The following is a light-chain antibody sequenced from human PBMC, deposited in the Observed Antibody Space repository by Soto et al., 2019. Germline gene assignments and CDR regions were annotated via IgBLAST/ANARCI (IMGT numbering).Light chain of an antibody. CDR3: QHYNSYGT. V-gene: IGKV1-8*01. Sequence: AIRMTHSPSSFSASTGDRVTITCRASQGISSYLAWYQQKSGKAPKILIYHASSLETGVPSRFSGSGSGTEFTLTISSVQPDDFASYYCQHYNSYGTFGQGTKVDIK. CDR2: HAS. CDR1: QGISSY. J-gene: IGKJ1*01.